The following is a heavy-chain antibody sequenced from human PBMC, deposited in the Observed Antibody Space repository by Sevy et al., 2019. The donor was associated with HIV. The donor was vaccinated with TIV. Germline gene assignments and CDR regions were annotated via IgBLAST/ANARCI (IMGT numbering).Heavy chain of an antibody. CDR1: GFTFSSYW. D-gene: IGHD3-10*01. V-gene: IGHV3-7*01. CDR3: ARVVMVRGVPSYYYYGMDV. CDR2: IKQDGSEK. J-gene: IGHJ6*02. Sequence: GGSLRLSCAASGFTFSSYWMSWVRQAPGKGLGWVANIKQDGSEKYYVDSVKGRFTISRDNAKNSLYLQMNSLRAEDTAVYYCARVVMVRGVPSYYYYGMDVWGQGTTVTVSS.